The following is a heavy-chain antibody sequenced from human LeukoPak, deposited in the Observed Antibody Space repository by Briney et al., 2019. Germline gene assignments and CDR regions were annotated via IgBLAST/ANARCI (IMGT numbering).Heavy chain of an antibody. CDR3: ARELDCGGDCYSNWFDP. V-gene: IGHV3-30-3*01. CDR2: ISYDGSNK. J-gene: IGHJ5*02. D-gene: IGHD2-21*02. CDR1: GFTFSSYA. Sequence: PGGSLRLSCAASGFTFSSYAMHWVRQAPGKGLEWVAVISYDGSNKYYADSVKGRFTISRDNSKNTLYLQMNSLRAEDTAVYYCARELDCGGDCYSNWFDPWGQGTLVTVSS.